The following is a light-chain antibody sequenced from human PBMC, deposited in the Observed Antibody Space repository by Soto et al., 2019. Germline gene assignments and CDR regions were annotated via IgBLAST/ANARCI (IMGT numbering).Light chain of an antibody. CDR2: GAS. J-gene: IGKJ1*01. V-gene: IGKV3-20*01. CDR1: QSVSSN. CDR3: HQYDSWT. Sequence: EIVMTQSPDTLSVSPGERATLSCRASQSVSSNLAWYQQKPGQAPRLLIYGASSRATGIPDRFSGSGSGTDFTLTISRLEPEDFAVYYCHQYDSWTFGQGTKGDIK.